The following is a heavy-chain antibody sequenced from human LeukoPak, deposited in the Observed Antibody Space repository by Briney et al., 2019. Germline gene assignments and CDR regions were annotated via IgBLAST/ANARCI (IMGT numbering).Heavy chain of an antibody. D-gene: IGHD4-23*01. J-gene: IGHJ4*02. CDR2: ISYDGSNK. CDR1: GFTFSSYG. Sequence: GGSLRLSCAASGFTFSSYGMHWVRQAPGKGLEWVAVISYDGSNKYYADSVKGRFTISRDNSKNTLYLQMNSLRAEDTAVYYCAKDSLRWSNLGGYYFDYWGQGTLVTVSS. CDR3: AKDSLRWSNLGGYYFDY. V-gene: IGHV3-30*18.